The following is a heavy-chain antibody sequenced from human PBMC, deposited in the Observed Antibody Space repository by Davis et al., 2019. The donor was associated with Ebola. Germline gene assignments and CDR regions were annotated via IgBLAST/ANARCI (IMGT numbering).Heavy chain of an antibody. CDR1: GGTFSSYA. Sequence: SVKVSCKASGGTFSSYAISWVRQAPGQGLEWMGGIIPIFGTANYAQKFQGRVTITADKSTSTAYMELSSLRSEDTAVYYCARDHSNYARDNWFDPWGQGTLVTVSS. CDR3: ARDHSNYARDNWFDP. V-gene: IGHV1-69*06. J-gene: IGHJ5*02. D-gene: IGHD4-11*01. CDR2: IIPIFGTA.